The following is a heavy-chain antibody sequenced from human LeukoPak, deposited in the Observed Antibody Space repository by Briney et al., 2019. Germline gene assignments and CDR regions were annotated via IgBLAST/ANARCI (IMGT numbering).Heavy chain of an antibody. J-gene: IGHJ6*03. CDR3: ARALRGSGYYYYYCMDV. D-gene: IGHD3-10*01. V-gene: IGHV4-34*01. CDR1: GGSFSGYY. CDR2: INHSGST. Sequence: SETLSLTCAVYGGSFSGYYWSWVRQPPGKGLEWIGEINHSGSTNYNPSLKSRVTISVDTSKNQFSLKLSSVTAADTAVYYCARALRGSGYYYYYCMDVWGKGTTVTVSS.